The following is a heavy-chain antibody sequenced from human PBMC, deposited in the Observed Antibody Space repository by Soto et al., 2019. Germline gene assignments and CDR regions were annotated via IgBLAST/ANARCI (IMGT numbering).Heavy chain of an antibody. D-gene: IGHD3-10*01. CDR2: ISYDGSNK. V-gene: IGHV3-30*18. CDR3: AKDSVPGADWFDP. J-gene: IGHJ5*02. CDR1: GSNFSSDG. Sequence: PGVSLGHSWESSGSNFSSDGMHWFRQSPGKGLEWVAVISYDGSNKYYADSVKGRFTISRDNSKNTLYLQMNSLRAEDTAVYYCAKDSVPGADWFDPWGQGTLVTVSS.